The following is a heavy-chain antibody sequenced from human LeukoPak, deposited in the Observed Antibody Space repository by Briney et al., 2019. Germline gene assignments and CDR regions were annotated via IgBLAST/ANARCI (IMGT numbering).Heavy chain of an antibody. CDR3: ARGFVVVPAATRRPGGMDV. D-gene: IGHD2-2*01. V-gene: IGHV4-30-4*01. CDR2: IYYSGST. Sequence: PSETLSLTCTVSGGSISSGDYYWSWIRQPPGKGLEWIGYIYYSGSTYYNPSLESRVTISVDTSKNQFSLKLGSVTAADTAVYYCARGFVVVPAATRRPGGMDVWGQGTTVTVSS. CDR1: GGSISSGDYY. J-gene: IGHJ6*02.